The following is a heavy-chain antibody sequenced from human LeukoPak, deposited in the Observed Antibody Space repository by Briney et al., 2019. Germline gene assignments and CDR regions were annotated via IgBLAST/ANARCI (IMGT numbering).Heavy chain of an antibody. CDR3: ATDRGLSPFDY. Sequence: GGSLRLSCAASGLTFSRYAMHWVRQAPGKGLEWVAVIWDDGSNKFYADSVKGRFTISRDNSKNTLYLQMNSLRAEDTAVYYCATDRGLSPFDYWGLGTLVTVSS. CDR2: IWDDGSNK. J-gene: IGHJ4*02. D-gene: IGHD3-16*02. V-gene: IGHV3-33*01. CDR1: GLTFSRYA.